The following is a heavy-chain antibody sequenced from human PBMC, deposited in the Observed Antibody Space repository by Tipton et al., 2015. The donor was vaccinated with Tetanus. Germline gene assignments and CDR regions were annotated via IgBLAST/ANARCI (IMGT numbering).Heavy chain of an antibody. Sequence: TLSLTCTVSGGSISSDGAYWSWIRQHPGEGLEWIGYISNSGSTYYNPSLKSRVTISVDTSQKQISLKLTSVTAADTAVYYCVRGRGLGAYSFGFEYWGQGALVTVSS. CDR1: GGSISSDGAY. CDR2: ISNSGST. J-gene: IGHJ4*02. V-gene: IGHV4-31*03. CDR3: VRGRGLGAYSFGFEY. D-gene: IGHD5-18*01.